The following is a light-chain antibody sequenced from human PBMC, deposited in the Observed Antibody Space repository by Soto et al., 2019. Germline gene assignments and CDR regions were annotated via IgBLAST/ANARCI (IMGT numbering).Light chain of an antibody. CDR1: QIVAKNY. Sequence: EIVLTQSPGTLSLSPGERATLSCRASQIVAKNYLAWYQQEPGQAPRLLIYGPSTRATGIPDRFSGSGSGPDFTLTLSRLEPDDVAVYDSHQYADYPQTFGQGTKVEIK. CDR2: GPS. CDR3: HQYADYPQT. V-gene: IGKV3-20*01. J-gene: IGKJ1*01.